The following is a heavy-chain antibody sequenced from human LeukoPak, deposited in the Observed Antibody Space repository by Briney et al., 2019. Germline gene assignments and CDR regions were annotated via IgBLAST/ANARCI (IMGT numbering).Heavy chain of an antibody. V-gene: IGHV7-4-1*02. CDR1: GYTFTNYA. J-gene: IGHJ4*02. D-gene: IGHD5-18*01. Sequence: ASVKVSCKASGYTFTNYAMNWVRQAPGQGLEWMGWINTNTGNPTYAQGFTGRFVFSMDTSVTTAYLQISSLKAEDTALYYCAAMVAGTATYWGQGTLVTVSS. CDR2: INTNTGNP. CDR3: AAMVAGTATY.